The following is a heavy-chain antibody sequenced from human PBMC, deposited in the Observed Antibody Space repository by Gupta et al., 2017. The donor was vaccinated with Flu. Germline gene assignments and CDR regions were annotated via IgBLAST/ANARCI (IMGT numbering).Heavy chain of an antibody. J-gene: IGHJ4*02. CDR3: AREWNYYDSNLGGDY. CDR2: ISSSSSTI. V-gene: IGHV3-48*01. Sequence: APGKGLEWVSYISSSSSTIYYADSVKGRFTISRDNAKNSLYLQMNSLRAEDTAVYYCAREWNYYDSNLGGDYWGQGTLVTVSS. D-gene: IGHD3-22*01.